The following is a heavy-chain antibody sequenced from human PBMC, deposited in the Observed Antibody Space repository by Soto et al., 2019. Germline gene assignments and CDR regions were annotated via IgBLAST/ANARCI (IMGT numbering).Heavy chain of an antibody. V-gene: IGHV3-30-3*01. Sequence: GGSLRLSCAASGFTFSSYAMHCVRQAPGKGLEWVAVISYDGSNKYYADSVKGRFTISRDNSKNTLYLQMNSLRAEDTAVYYCARYSYYDSSGYPLEAFDIWGQGTMVTVSS. CDR1: GFTFSSYA. CDR2: ISYDGSNK. J-gene: IGHJ3*02. D-gene: IGHD3-22*01. CDR3: ARYSYYDSSGYPLEAFDI.